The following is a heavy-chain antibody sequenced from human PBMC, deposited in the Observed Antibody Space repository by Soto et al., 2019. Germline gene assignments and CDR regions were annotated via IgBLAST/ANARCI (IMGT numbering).Heavy chain of an antibody. Sequence: EVQLLESGGGLGQPGGSLRLSCAASGFTFSSNVMSWVRQAPGQGLEWVSVISASGDITYYADSVKGRFTISRDNSKNTLYLQMNSLRADDTAVYYCAKCLDSGSYHSPYHWGQGSLVTVSS. J-gene: IGHJ1*01. CDR3: AKCLDSGSYHSPYH. CDR1: GFTFSSNV. D-gene: IGHD6-19*01. V-gene: IGHV3-23*01. CDR2: ISASGDIT.